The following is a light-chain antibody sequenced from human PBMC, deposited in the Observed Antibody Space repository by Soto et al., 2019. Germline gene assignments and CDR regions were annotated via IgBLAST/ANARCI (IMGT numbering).Light chain of an antibody. Sequence: QSALTQPPSVSGAPGQRVTISFTGSSSNIGAGYDVPWYQQLPGTAPKLLIYGNSNRPSGVPDRFSGSKSGTSASLAITGLQAEDEADYYCQSYDSSLSVVFGGGTKLTVL. V-gene: IGLV1-40*01. J-gene: IGLJ2*01. CDR2: GNS. CDR3: QSYDSSLSVV. CDR1: SSNIGAGYD.